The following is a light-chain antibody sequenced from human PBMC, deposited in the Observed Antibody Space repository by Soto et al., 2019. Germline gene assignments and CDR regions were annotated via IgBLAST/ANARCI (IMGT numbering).Light chain of an antibody. V-gene: IGKV3-20*01. Sequence: EIVLTQSPGTLSLSPGERATLFCRASESVSSNYLAWYQQKPGQAPRLLIYGASSRATGIPDRFSGSGSGIHFTLTISRLEPEDFAVYYCQQYGTSSLTFGGGAKVEIK. J-gene: IGKJ4*01. CDR1: ESVSSNY. CDR3: QQYGTSSLT. CDR2: GAS.